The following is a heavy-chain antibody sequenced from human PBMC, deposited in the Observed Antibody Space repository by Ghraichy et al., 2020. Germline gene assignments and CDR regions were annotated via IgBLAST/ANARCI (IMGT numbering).Heavy chain of an antibody. J-gene: IGHJ6*02. Sequence: SETLSLTCAIYGGSFSGYYWSWIRQPPGKGLEWIGEINHSGSTNYNPSLKSRVTISVDTSKNQFSLKLSSVTAADTAVYYCARGRYGGSSSPSTVYYYYYGMDVWGQGTTVTVSS. CDR1: GGSFSGYY. V-gene: IGHV4-34*01. CDR2: INHSGST. D-gene: IGHD6-6*01. CDR3: ARGRYGGSSSPSTVYYYYYGMDV.